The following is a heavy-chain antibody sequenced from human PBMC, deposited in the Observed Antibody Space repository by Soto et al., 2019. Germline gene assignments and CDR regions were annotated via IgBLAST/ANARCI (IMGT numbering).Heavy chain of an antibody. D-gene: IGHD2-15*01. J-gene: IGHJ4*02. Sequence: GGSLRLSCAAAGFTFSSYAMTWVRQPPGKGLEWASTISGSGGSTFHADSVKGRFTISRDNSKNTLNLQMNSLRAEDTAVYYCAKDCSGGICYDYWGQGTLVTVSS. CDR3: AKDCSGGICYDY. CDR2: ISGSGGST. V-gene: IGHV3-23*01. CDR1: GFTFSSYA.